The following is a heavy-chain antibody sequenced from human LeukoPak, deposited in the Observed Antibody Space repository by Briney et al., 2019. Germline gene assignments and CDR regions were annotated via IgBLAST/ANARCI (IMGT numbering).Heavy chain of an antibody. CDR2: ITGNGGRT. D-gene: IGHD6-19*01. V-gene: IGHV3-64*04. CDR3: AKGSYSSGWYESDY. CDR1: GFTFNTYT. Sequence: GGSLRLSCSASGFTFNTYTMHWVRQAPGKGLEYVSGITGNGGRTFYADSVKGRFTISRDNSKNTLYLQMNSLRAEDTAVYYCAKGSYSSGWYESDYWGQGTLVTVSS. J-gene: IGHJ4*02.